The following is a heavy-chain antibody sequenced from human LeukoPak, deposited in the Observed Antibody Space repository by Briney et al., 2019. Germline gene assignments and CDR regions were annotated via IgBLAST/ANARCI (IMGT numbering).Heavy chain of an antibody. CDR1: GFTFSSYW. D-gene: IGHD3-16*01. J-gene: IGHJ4*02. V-gene: IGHV3-7*03. Sequence: GGSLRLSCTASGFTFSSYWMSWVRQAPGKGLELVSNINIDGSQRYHAYSVEGRFTISRDNVKNTLYLQMSSLRVEDTAVYYCARDPGWGALDYWGQGALVIVSS. CDR3: ARDPGWGALDY. CDR2: INIDGSQR.